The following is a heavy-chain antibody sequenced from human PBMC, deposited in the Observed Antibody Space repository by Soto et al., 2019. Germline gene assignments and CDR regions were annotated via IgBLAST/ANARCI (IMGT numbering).Heavy chain of an antibody. Sequence: QVQLQESGPGLVKPSETLSLTCTVSGGSISSYYWSWIRQPPGKGLEWIGYIYYSGSTNYNPSLKSRVTISVDTSKNQFSLKLSSVTAADTAVYYCAREYSGAPEGAFDIWGQGTMVTVSS. V-gene: IGHV4-59*01. CDR2: IYYSGST. D-gene: IGHD2-15*01. J-gene: IGHJ3*02. CDR3: AREYSGAPEGAFDI. CDR1: GGSISSYY.